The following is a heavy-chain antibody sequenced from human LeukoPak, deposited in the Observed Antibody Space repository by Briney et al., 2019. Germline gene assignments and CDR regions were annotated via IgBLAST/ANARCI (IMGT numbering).Heavy chain of an antibody. CDR1: GGSISSSSYY. J-gene: IGHJ4*02. CDR3: ASIYCSSTSCPFDY. V-gene: IGHV4-39*07. CDR2: IYYSGGT. D-gene: IGHD2-2*01. Sequence: PSETLSLTCTVSGGSISSSSYYWGWIRQPPGKGLEWIGSIYYSGGTYYNPSLKSRVTMSVDTSKNQFSLKLSSVTAADTAVYYCASIYCSSTSCPFDYWGQGTLVTVSS.